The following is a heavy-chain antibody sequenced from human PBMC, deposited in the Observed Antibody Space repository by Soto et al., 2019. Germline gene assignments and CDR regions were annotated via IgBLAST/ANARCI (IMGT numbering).Heavy chain of an antibody. D-gene: IGHD5-18*01. CDR1: GFTFSSQW. CDR3: ATWRGGYTYGLDH. CDR2: ILNDGTTT. V-gene: IGHV3-74*01. Sequence: PGGSLRLSCTASGFTFSSQWLHWVRQAPGKGLMWISRILNDGTTTNYAGYVKGRFTVSRDNAKKTMYLQMNNLRAEDTAVYYCATWRGGYTYGLDHWGQGT. J-gene: IGHJ4*02.